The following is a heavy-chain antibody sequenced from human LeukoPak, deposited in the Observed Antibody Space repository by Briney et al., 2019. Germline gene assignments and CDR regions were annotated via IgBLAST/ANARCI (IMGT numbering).Heavy chain of an antibody. CDR2: IYYSGST. CDR1: GGSISSSSYY. Sequence: PSETLSLTCTVSGGSISSSSYYWGWIRQPPGKGLEWIGSIYYSGSTYYNPSLKSRVTISVDTSKNQFSLKLSSVTAADTAVYYCARRFYGSYYMDVWGKGTTVTVSS. D-gene: IGHD4-17*01. J-gene: IGHJ6*03. CDR3: ARRFYGSYYMDV. V-gene: IGHV4-39*07.